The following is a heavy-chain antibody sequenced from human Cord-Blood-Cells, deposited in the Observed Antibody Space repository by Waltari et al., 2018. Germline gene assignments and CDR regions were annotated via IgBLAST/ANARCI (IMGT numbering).Heavy chain of an antibody. D-gene: IGHD6-13*01. Sequence: EVQLVEPGGGLVKPGGSVRLSCAASGFTFSSYSMNWVRQAPGNGLEWVASISSISSYIYYADSVNGRFTISRDNAKNSLYLQMNSLRAEDTAVYYCARDSSSSWYYYYYGMDVWGQGTTVTVSS. J-gene: IGHJ6*02. CDR3: ARDSSSSWYYYYYGMDV. CDR1: GFTFSSYS. CDR2: ISSISSYI. V-gene: IGHV3-21*01.